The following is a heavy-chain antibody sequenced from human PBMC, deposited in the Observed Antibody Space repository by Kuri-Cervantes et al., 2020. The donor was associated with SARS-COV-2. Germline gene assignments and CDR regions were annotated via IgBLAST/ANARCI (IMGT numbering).Heavy chain of an antibody. CDR1: GYTLTELS. CDR3: ARYLDWGRGIDS. J-gene: IGHJ4*02. V-gene: IGHV1-24*01. D-gene: IGHD3-9*01. CDR2: FDPEDGET. Sequence: ASVKVSCKVSGYTLTELSMHWVRQAPGKGLEWMGGFDPEDGETIYAQKFQGRVTVTRDTSRGIAYMELSSLRSEDTAVYFCARYLDWGRGIDSWGQGTLVTVSS.